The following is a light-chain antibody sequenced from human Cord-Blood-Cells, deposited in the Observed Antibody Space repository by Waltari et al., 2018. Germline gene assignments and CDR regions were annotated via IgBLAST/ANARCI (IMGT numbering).Light chain of an antibody. J-gene: IGLJ2*01. CDR2: EGS. CDR3: CSYAGSSTV. V-gene: IGLV2-23*01. Sequence: QSALTPPASVSGSPGQSITISCTGTSSDVGSYNLVSWYQQHPGKAPKLMLYEGSKRPSGVSNRFSGSKSGNTASLTISGLQAEDEADYYCCSYAGSSTVFGGGTKLTVL. CDR1: SSDVGSYNL.